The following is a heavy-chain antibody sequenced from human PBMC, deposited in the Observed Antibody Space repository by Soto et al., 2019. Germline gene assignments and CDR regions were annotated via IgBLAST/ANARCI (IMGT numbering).Heavy chain of an antibody. CDR1: GFSFNNYA. D-gene: IGHD6-19*01. CDR3: AKDGYTSGSNTFDC. Sequence: EVQLWESGGGLVQPGGSLRLSCAASGFSFNNYAMSWVRQAPGKGLEWVSGIGGSGGSTFYADSVRGRFTISRENPKNTLYLQMNSLRAEDTAVYYCAKDGYTSGSNTFDCWGQGTLVTVSS. J-gene: IGHJ4*02. V-gene: IGHV3-23*01. CDR2: IGGSGGST.